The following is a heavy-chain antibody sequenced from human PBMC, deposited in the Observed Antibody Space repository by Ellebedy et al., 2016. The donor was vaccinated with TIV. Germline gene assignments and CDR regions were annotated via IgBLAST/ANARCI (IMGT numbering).Heavy chain of an antibody. CDR2: ISYDASNK. D-gene: IGHD1-26*01. CDR3: AKELHSGSYRSKMFFDY. CDR1: GFTFSCCA. J-gene: IGHJ4*02. Sequence: GESLKISCAASGFTFSCCAMSWVRQAPGKGLEWVALISYDASNKYYADSAKGRFTISRDNSKDTLYLQMNSLRTEDTAVYYCAKELHSGSYRSKMFFDYWGQGALVTVSS. V-gene: IGHV3-30*18.